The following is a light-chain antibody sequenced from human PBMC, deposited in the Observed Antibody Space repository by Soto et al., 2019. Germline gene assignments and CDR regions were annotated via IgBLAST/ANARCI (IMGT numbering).Light chain of an antibody. J-gene: IGKJ1*01. Sequence: EIVLTQSPGTLSLSPGERATLSCRASQRVSSSYLAWYQQKPGQAPRLLIYGASSRATGIPDSFSGSGSGTHFTLTISRLEPEDFAVYYCQQYGSSTTFGPGTKVEIK. CDR2: GAS. CDR3: QQYGSSTT. V-gene: IGKV3-20*01. CDR1: QRVSSSY.